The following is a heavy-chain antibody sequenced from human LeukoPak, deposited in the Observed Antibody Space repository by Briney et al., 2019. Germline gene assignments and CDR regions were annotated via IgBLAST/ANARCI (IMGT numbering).Heavy chain of an antibody. CDR2: IYYSGST. Sequence: SSETLSLTCTVSGGSISSYCWSWIRQPPGKGLEWIGYIYYSGSTNYNPSLKSRVTISVDTSKNQFSLKLSSVTAADTAVYYCARGAPGYCSRTTCPLDYWGQGTLVTVSS. D-gene: IGHD2-2*01. CDR3: ARGAPGYCSRTTCPLDY. CDR1: GGSISSYC. J-gene: IGHJ4*02. V-gene: IGHV4-59*01.